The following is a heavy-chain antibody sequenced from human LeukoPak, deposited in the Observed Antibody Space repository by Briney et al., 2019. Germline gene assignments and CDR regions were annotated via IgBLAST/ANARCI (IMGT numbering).Heavy chain of an antibody. J-gene: IGHJ5*02. Sequence: SSESLSLTCTVSDGSITNYDWSWVRQPPGKGLEWIGYIYYSGSTYYNPSLKSRVTISVDTSKNQFSLKLSSVTAADTAVYYCARGSSWFDPWGQGTLVTVSS. CDR3: ARGSSWFDP. CDR1: DGSITNYD. V-gene: IGHV4-59*08. CDR2: IYYSGST.